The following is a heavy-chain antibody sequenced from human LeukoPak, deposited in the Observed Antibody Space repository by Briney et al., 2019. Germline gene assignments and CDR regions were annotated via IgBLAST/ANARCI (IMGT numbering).Heavy chain of an antibody. Sequence: GGSLRLSCAASGFTFNSYAMYWVRQAPGKGLEWVSGIFGSGGSAHYADSVKGRFTISRDNSKNTVYLQMDSLRVEDTAVYYCGKTTTGYSSGRYPGWPVDYWGQGTLVTVSS. CDR2: IFGSGGSA. J-gene: IGHJ4*02. CDR1: GFTFNSYA. CDR3: GKTTTGYSSGRYPGWPVDY. V-gene: IGHV3-23*01. D-gene: IGHD6-19*01.